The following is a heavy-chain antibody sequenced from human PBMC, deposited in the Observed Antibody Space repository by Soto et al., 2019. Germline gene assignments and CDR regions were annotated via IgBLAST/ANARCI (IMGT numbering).Heavy chain of an antibody. V-gene: IGHV3-23*01. Sequence: GGSLRLSCEASGFNFKKFAMGWVRQSPGEGLEWVSGISCCGGSTFYADSVKGRFSLARDDSKNTLSLQLNSLRVEDTAHYYCAKADGEQWLIPHLDNWGQGTQVTVSS. CDR1: GFNFKKFA. J-gene: IGHJ1*01. CDR3: AKADGEQWLIPHLDN. CDR2: ISCCGGST. D-gene: IGHD6-19*01.